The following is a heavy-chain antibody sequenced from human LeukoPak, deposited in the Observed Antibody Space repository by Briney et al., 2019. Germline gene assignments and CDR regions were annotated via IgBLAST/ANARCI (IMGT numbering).Heavy chain of an antibody. Sequence: PSETLSLTCTVSGGSIGIPDYFWGWIRQPPGKGLEFIGTISYNGYTYYNPSLRSRVTISADTSKNQFSLRLSSVTATDTTVYYCARHTTVDFDSWGQGTLVTVSS. V-gene: IGHV4-39*01. J-gene: IGHJ4*02. D-gene: IGHD4-4*01. CDR3: ARHTTVDFDS. CDR1: GGSIGIPDYF. CDR2: ISYNGYT.